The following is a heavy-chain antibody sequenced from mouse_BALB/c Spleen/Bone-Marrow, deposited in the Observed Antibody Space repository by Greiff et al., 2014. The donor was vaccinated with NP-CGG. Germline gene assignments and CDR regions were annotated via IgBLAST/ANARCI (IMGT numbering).Heavy chain of an antibody. CDR2: ILPGTGST. J-gene: IGHJ2*01. CDR3: TRSLRRYFDY. CDR1: GYTFSHYW. Sequence: QVQLQQSGAELMKPGASVKISCKATGYTFSHYWIEWVKQRPGHGLEWIREILPGTGSTKYNEKFKGKATITADTSSSTAYMQLSSLTSVDSAVYYCTRSLRRYFDYWGQGTTLTVSS. V-gene: IGHV1-9*01. D-gene: IGHD1-2*01.